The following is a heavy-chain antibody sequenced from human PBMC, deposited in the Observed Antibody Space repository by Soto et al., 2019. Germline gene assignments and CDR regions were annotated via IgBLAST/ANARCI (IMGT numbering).Heavy chain of an antibody. CDR1: GFSFRNHY. CDR3: AITVGAMNGFHI. J-gene: IGHJ3*02. D-gene: IGHD1-26*01. V-gene: IGHV3-53*01. CDR2: LYSDGTT. Sequence: EVQVVASGGGLMQPGDSLRISCAASGFSFRNHYISWVRQAPGKGLEWVSVLYSDGTTHSADSLKGRFTISRDSSKFTFYLQMSGLRAEDTAMYYCAITVGAMNGFHIWGPGTMVTVSS.